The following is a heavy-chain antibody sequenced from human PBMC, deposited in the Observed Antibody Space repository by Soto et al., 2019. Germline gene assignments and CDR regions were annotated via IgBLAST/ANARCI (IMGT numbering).Heavy chain of an antibody. Sequence: QVQLVESGGGVVQPGRSLRLSCAASGFTFSSYAMHWVRQAPGKGLEWVAVISYDGSNKYYADSVKGRFTISRDNSKNTLYLQMNSLRAEDTAVYYCASDEDSSSWYMANIIFDYWGQGTLVTVSS. CDR2: ISYDGSNK. CDR1: GFTFSSYA. V-gene: IGHV3-30-3*01. CDR3: ASDEDSSSWYMANIIFDY. J-gene: IGHJ4*02. D-gene: IGHD6-13*01.